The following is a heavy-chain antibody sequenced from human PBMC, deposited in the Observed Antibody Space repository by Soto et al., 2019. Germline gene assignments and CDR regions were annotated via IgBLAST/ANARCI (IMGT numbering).Heavy chain of an antibody. CDR3: ARGGSPGGDCYSCWFDP. CDR1: GGSFSGYY. V-gene: IGHV4-34*01. D-gene: IGHD2-21*02. Sequence: PSETLSLTCAVYGGSFSGYYWSWIRQPPGKGLEWIGEINHSGSTNYNPSLKSRVTISVDTSKNQFSLKLSSVTAVDTAVYYCARGGSPGGDCYSCWFDPWGQGTLVTVSS. CDR2: INHSGST. J-gene: IGHJ5*02.